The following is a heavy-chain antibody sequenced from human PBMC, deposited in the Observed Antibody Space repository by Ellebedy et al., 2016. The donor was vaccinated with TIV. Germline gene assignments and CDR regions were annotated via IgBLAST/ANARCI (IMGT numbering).Heavy chain of an antibody. CDR1: GFTFSDYY. CDR3: ARDTRFIDHQHNWFDP. J-gene: IGHJ5*02. D-gene: IGHD2-2*01. Sequence: GGSLRLSCAASGFTFSDYYMIWIRQAPGKGLEWVSYISSSGSSVYYADSVKGRFTISRDNAKNSLYLQINTLRAEDMAVYYCARDTRFIDHQHNWFDPWGQGTLVTVSS. CDR2: ISSSGSSV. V-gene: IGHV3-11*01.